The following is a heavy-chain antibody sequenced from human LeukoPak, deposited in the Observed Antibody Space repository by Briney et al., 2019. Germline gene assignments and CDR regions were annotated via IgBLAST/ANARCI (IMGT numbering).Heavy chain of an antibody. J-gene: IGHJ4*02. CDR3: ARRPDYGGTPTFDY. Sequence: GGSLRLSCAASGXTVSSTYMSWVRQAPGKGLEWVSVIYSDGSTYYADSVKGRFTISRDNSKNTVYLQMNSLRAEDTAVYFCARRPDYGGTPTFDYWGQGTLVTVSS. CDR2: IYSDGST. D-gene: IGHD4-23*01. CDR1: GXTVSSTY. V-gene: IGHV3-66*01.